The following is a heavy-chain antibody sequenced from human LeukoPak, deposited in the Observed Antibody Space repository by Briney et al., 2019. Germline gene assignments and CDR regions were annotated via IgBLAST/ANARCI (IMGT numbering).Heavy chain of an antibody. D-gene: IGHD6-19*01. CDR3: ARVQGGGYRTADY. Sequence: GGSLRLSCAAPGFTFSNYIMHWVRQAPGKGLDWVAVILENGSNQYYADSVKGRFTISRDNSKNTLFLQMNSLRSEDTAMYYCARVQGGGYRTADYWGQGTLVTVSS. V-gene: IGHV3-30*04. CDR2: ILENGSNQ. CDR1: GFTFSNYI. J-gene: IGHJ4*02.